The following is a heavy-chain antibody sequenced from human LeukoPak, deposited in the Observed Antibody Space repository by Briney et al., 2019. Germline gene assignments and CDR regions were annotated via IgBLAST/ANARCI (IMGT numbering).Heavy chain of an antibody. D-gene: IGHD5-24*01. CDR3: ARVGGDGYNIDY. CDR1: GGSIFSYY. Sequence: SETLSLTCTVSGGSIFSYYWSWIRQPPGKGLEWIGDIYNSGSTNHNPSLKSRVSISIDTSKNQISLKLGSVTPADTAVYYCARVGGDGYNIDYWGQGTLVTVSS. V-gene: IGHV4-59*01. J-gene: IGHJ4*02. CDR2: IYNSGST.